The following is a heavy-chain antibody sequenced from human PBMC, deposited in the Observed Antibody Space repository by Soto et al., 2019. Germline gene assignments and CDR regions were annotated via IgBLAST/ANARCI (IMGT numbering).Heavy chain of an antibody. CDR1: GGSISSYY. CDR3: ARDLVSGSYDDMDV. V-gene: IGHV4-59*01. Sequence: LSLTCTVSGGSISSYYWSWIRQPPGKGLEWIGYIYYSGSTNYNPSLKSRVTISVDTSKNQFSLKLSSVTAADTAVYYCARDLVSGSYDDMDVWGQGTTVTVSS. J-gene: IGHJ6*02. CDR2: IYYSGST. D-gene: IGHD1-26*01.